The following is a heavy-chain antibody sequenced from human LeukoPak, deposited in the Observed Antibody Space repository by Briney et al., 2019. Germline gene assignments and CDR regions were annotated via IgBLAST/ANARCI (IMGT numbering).Heavy chain of an antibody. CDR2: INGDGSIT. CDR1: GFTFSSYA. D-gene: IGHD3-22*01. J-gene: IGHJ4*02. Sequence: PGGSLRLSCAASGFTFSSYAMSWVRRAPGKGLVWVSLINGDGSITTYADSVKGRFTISRDNAKNMLYLQLDSLTAEDTAVYYCSRGLVGYYHDSSTYPDSWGQGTLVTVSS. CDR3: SRGLVGYYHDSSTYPDS. V-gene: IGHV3-74*01.